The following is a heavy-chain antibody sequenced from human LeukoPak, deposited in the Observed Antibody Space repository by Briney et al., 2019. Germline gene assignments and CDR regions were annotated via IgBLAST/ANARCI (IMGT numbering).Heavy chain of an antibody. D-gene: IGHD6-6*01. CDR1: GGSFSGYY. Sequence: SETLSLTCAVYGGSFSGYYWSWIRQPPGKGLEWIGEINHSGSTNYNQSLKSRVTISVDTSKDQFSLKLSSVTAADTAVYYCARKGKAARPGWFDPWGQGTLVTVSS. CDR3: ARKGKAARPGWFDP. J-gene: IGHJ5*02. V-gene: IGHV4-34*01. CDR2: INHSGST.